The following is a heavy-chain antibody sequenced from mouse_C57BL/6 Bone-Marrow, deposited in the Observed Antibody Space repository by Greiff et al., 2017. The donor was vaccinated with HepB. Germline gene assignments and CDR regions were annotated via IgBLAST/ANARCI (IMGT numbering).Heavy chain of an antibody. V-gene: IGHV1-81*01. CDR3: ASSRQLRPPMDY. Sequence: QVQLQQSGAELARPGASVKLSCKASGYTFTSYGISWVKQRTGQGLEWIGEIYPRSGNTYYNEKFKGKATLTAVKSSSTAYMELRSLTSEDSAVYFCASSRQLRPPMDYWGQGTSVTVSS. J-gene: IGHJ4*01. CDR1: GYTFTSYG. D-gene: IGHD3-2*02. CDR2: IYPRSGNT.